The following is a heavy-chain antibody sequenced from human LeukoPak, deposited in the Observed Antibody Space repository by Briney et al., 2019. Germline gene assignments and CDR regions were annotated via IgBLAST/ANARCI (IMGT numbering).Heavy chain of an antibody. V-gene: IGHV4-38-2*01. CDR2: MYHSGST. Sequence: SETLSLTCAVSGYSINSAYYWGWIRQPPGKGLEWIGSMYHSGSTWYSPSLKSRISISIDTSKSQFSLKLRSVTAADTAIYYCARQAYHWNDNNLYYFDYWGQGTLVTVSS. J-gene: IGHJ4*02. CDR3: ARQAYHWNDNNLYYFDY. D-gene: IGHD1-20*01. CDR1: GYSINSAYY.